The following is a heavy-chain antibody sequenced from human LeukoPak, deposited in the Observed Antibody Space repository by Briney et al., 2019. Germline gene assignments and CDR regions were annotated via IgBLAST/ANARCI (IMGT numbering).Heavy chain of an antibody. CDR3: TRTIYDSSGPTFDY. V-gene: IGHV2-70*04. D-gene: IGHD3-22*01. J-gene: IGHJ4*02. CDR1: GFSLSTSGMR. Sequence: SGPALVEPTQTLTLTCTFSGFSLSTSGMRVSWIRQPPGKALEWLARIDWDDDKFYSTSLKTRLTISKDTSKNQVVLTMTNMDPVDTATYYCTRTIYDSSGPTFDYWGQGTLVTVSS. CDR2: IDWDDDK.